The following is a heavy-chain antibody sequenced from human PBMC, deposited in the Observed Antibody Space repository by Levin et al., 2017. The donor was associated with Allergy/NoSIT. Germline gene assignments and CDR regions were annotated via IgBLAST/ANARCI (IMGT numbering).Heavy chain of an antibody. CDR3: AKDTPDLSPGPYFDH. V-gene: IGHV4-34*01. CDR2: INHSGAT. Sequence: SETLSLTCAVYGGSFNDYFWSWIRQSPGKGLEWIGEINHSGATKYNPSLKSRVTISLDTSKNQLSLTLRSVTAADTAVYYCAKDTPDLSPGPYFDHWGLGTLVTVSS. CDR1: GGSFNDYF. J-gene: IGHJ4*02.